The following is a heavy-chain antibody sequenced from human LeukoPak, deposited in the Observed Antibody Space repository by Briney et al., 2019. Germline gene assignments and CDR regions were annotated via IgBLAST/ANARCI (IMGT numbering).Heavy chain of an antibody. CDR1: GYTFTGYY. Sequence: ASVKVSCKASGYTFTGYYMHWVRQAPGQGLEWMGWINPNSGGTNYAQKFQGRVTMTRDTSTSTVYMELSSLRSEDTAVYYCARPSYYYGSGDMDVWGKGTTVTVSS. CDR3: ARPSYYYGSGDMDV. CDR2: INPNSGGT. D-gene: IGHD3-10*01. V-gene: IGHV1-2*02. J-gene: IGHJ6*03.